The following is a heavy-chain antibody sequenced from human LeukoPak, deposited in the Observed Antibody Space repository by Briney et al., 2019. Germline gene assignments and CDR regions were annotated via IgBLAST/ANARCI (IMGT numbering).Heavy chain of an antibody. Sequence: SETLSLTCTVSGVSISSYYWTWIRQPPGKGLEWIGYTYYRGSTNYNPSLKSRVTISVDTSKNQFSLILSSVTAADTAVYHCARVRSGYSYGPFDYWGQGTLVTVSS. D-gene: IGHD5-18*01. J-gene: IGHJ4*02. CDR2: TYYRGST. CDR3: ARVRSGYSYGPFDY. V-gene: IGHV4-59*01. CDR1: GVSISSYY.